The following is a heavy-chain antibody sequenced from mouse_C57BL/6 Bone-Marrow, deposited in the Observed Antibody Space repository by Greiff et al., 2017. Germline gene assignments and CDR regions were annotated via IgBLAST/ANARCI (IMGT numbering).Heavy chain of an antibody. CDR3: ARSTDYVDYFDY. J-gene: IGHJ2*01. CDR1: GYTFTSYW. CDR2: IDPSESYT. Sequence: QVQLQQPGAELVKPGASVKLSCKASGYTFTSYWLQWAKQRPGQGLEWIGAIDPSESYTTYNQKFKGKATLTVDTSSGTAYMQLSSLTSEDSAIYYCARSTDYVDYFDYWGQGTTLTVSS. V-gene: IGHV1-50*01. D-gene: IGHD1-1*01.